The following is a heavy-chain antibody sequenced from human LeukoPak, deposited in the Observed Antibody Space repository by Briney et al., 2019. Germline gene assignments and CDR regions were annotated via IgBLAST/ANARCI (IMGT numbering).Heavy chain of an antibody. CDR2: IDPSDSYT. CDR1: GYSFTSNW. J-gene: IGHJ4*02. D-gene: IGHD1-14*01. V-gene: IGHV5-10-1*01. CDR3: ARLSETGETSFDY. Sequence: PGESLKISCKASGYSFTSNWINWVRQMPGKGLEWMGRIDPSDSYTNYSPSFQGHVTISVDKSISSAFLQWSSLEASDTAIYYCARLSETGETSFDYWGPGTLITVSS.